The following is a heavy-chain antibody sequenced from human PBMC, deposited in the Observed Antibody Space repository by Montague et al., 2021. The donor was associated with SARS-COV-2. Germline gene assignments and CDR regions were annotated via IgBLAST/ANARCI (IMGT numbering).Heavy chain of an antibody. Sequence: SETLSLTCTVSGGSVRSAIYYWGWIRQPPEKGLEWIGRVYYTGRTSYNSSLMGRVTISVDTSQNQFSLKLNSVTAADTAVYYCARPVSYYDILSSSTNWFDPWGQGTLVTVSS. CDR2: VYYTGRT. J-gene: IGHJ5*02. D-gene: IGHD3-9*01. CDR1: GGSVRSAIYY. CDR3: ARPVSYYDILSSSTNWFDP. V-gene: IGHV4-39*01.